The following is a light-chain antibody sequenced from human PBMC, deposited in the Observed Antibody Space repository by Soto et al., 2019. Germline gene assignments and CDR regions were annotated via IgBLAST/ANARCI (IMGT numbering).Light chain of an antibody. CDR1: QTISSW. CDR3: QHYNSYSEA. V-gene: IGKV1-5*03. J-gene: IGKJ1*01. Sequence: DIQMTQSPSTLSGSVGDRVTITCRASQTISSWLAWYQQKPGKAPKLLIYKASTLKSGVPSRFSGSGSGTECPLTISSLQPDDVATYYCQHYNSYSEAFGQGTKVELK. CDR2: KAS.